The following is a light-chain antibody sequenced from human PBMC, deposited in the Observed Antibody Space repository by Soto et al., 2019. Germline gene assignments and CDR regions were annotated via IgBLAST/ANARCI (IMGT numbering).Light chain of an antibody. V-gene: IGKV1-5*03. CDR3: QQYNSNPLT. Sequence: DIQMTQSPSTLSASVGDRVTITCRASQSVSTWLAWYQQKPGKVPKLLIYKAYSLESGAPSRFSGSGSGTEFTLTISSLQPDDFATYYCQQYNSNPLTFGGGTKVEIK. CDR1: QSVSTW. CDR2: KAY. J-gene: IGKJ4*01.